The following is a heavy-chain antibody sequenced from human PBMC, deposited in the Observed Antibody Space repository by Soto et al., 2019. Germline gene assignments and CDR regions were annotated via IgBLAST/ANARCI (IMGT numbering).Heavy chain of an antibody. D-gene: IGHD2-2*01. CDR1: GYSFTSYW. CDR3: ARLSYCSSTSCSPVGYYYGMDV. Sequence: PGESLKISCKGSGYSFTSYWISWVRQMPGKGLEWMGRIDPSDSYTNYSPSFQGHVTISADKSISTAYLQWSSLKASDTAMYYCARLSYCSSTSCSPVGYYYGMDVWGQGTTVTVSS. V-gene: IGHV5-10-1*01. J-gene: IGHJ6*02. CDR2: IDPSDSYT.